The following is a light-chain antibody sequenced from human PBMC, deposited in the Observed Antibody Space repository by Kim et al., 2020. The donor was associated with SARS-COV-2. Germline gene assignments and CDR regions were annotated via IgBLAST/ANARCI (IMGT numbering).Light chain of an antibody. J-gene: IGKJ1*01. Sequence: SALVGDRITSTYRASQSMSTWLAWYQQKPGTAPKLLIFDASNLESGVSSRFSGRGSGTEFTLTISSLQVDDFATYYCQQYHSYSTFGQGTKVDIK. CDR1: QSMSTW. CDR2: DAS. V-gene: IGKV1-5*01. CDR3: QQYHSYST.